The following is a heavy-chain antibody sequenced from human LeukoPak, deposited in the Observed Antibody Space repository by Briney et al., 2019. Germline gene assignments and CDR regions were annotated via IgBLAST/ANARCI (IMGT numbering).Heavy chain of an antibody. J-gene: IGHJ4*02. Sequence: APVKVSCKASGYSFTGYFLHWVRQAPGQGLEWMGWINPNNGLTNYTQKFKGRVTMTRDTSSATGYMELNRLTSDETAVFYCARAWGSLYYFDHWGQGTLVTVSS. CDR3: ARAWGSLYYFDH. CDR1: GYSFTGYF. V-gene: IGHV1-2*02. D-gene: IGHD3-16*01. CDR2: INPNNGLT.